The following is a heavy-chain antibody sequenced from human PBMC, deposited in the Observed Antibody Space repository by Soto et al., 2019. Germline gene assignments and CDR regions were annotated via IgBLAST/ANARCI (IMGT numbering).Heavy chain of an antibody. J-gene: IGHJ5*02. V-gene: IGHV4-34*01. Sequence: SETPSHTCAVYGGSFSGYYWSWIRQPPGKGLEWIGEINHSGSTNYNPSLKSRVTISVDTSKNQFSLKLSSVTAADTAVYYCARERHRATVPYSWFDPWGQGTLVTVS. D-gene: IGHD1-1*01. CDR2: INHSGST. CDR1: GGSFSGYY. CDR3: ARERHRATVPYSWFDP.